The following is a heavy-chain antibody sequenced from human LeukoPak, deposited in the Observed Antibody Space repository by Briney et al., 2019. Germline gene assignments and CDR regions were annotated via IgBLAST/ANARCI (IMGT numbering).Heavy chain of an antibody. D-gene: IGHD6-19*01. CDR1: GFTFSSYG. Sequence: GSLRLSCAASGFTFSSYGMHWVRQAPGKGLEWVAVIWYDGSNKYYADSVKGRFTISRDNSKNTLYLQMNSLRAEDTAVYYCARALRSGWYLDYWGRGTLVTVSS. CDR2: IWYDGSNK. J-gene: IGHJ4*02. V-gene: IGHV3-33*01. CDR3: ARALRSGWYLDY.